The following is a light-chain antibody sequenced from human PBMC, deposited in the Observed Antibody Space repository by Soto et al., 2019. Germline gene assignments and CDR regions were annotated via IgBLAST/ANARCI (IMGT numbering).Light chain of an antibody. CDR2: SAS. Sequence: EVVLTQSPATLSLSPGERATLSCTASQSIATYLGWYQQKPGQAPRLLIYSASNRANGIPPRFSGSGSGTDFTLTISRLEPEDFAVYYCQQYGSSPITFGQGTRLE. CDR1: QSIATY. V-gene: IGKV3-20*01. J-gene: IGKJ5*01. CDR3: QQYGSSPIT.